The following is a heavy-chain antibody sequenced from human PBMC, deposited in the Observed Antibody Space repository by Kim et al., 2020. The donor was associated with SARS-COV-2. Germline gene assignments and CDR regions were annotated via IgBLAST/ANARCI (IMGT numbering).Heavy chain of an antibody. CDR3: ARGLWFGEL. D-gene: IGHD3-10*01. CDR1: GGSFSGYY. J-gene: IGHJ4*02. Sequence: SETLSLTCAVYGGSFSGYYWSWIRQPPGKGLEWIGEINHSGSTNYNPSLKSRVTISVDTSKNQFSLKLSSVTAADTAVYYCARGLWFGELWGQGTLVTVS. V-gene: IGHV4-34*01. CDR2: INHSGST.